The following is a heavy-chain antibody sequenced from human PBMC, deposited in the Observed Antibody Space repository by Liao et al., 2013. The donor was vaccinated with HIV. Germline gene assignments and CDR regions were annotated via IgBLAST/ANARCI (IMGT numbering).Heavy chain of an antibody. CDR2: INHGGIT. V-gene: IGHV4-59*01. CDR3: ARDRVYYGDSLYYYMDV. Sequence: QVQLQESGPGLVKPSETLSLTCTVSGGSISSYYWSWIRQPPGKGLEWIGEINHGGITNYNPSLKSRVTISVDTSKNQFSLKLSSVTAADTAVYYCARDRVYYGDSLYYYMDVWGKGTTVTVSS. D-gene: IGHD4-17*01. J-gene: IGHJ6*03. CDR1: GGSISSYY.